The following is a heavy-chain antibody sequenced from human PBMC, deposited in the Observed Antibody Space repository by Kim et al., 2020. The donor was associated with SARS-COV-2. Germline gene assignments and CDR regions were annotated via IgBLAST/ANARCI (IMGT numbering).Heavy chain of an antibody. CDR3: ARVLGILWFGESYWYF. V-gene: IGHV4-61*01. CDR1: GGSVSSGSYY. J-gene: IGHJ2*01. D-gene: IGHD3-10*01. CDR2: IYYSGST. Sequence: SETLSLTCTVSGGSVSSGSYYWSWIRQPPGKGLEWIGYIYYSGSTNYNPSLKSRVTISVDTSKNQFSLKLSSVTAADTAVYYCARVLGILWFGESYWYF.